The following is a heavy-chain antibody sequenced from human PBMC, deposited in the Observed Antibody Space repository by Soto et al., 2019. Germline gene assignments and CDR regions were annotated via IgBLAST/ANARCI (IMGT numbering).Heavy chain of an antibody. CDR2: INPNSGGT. D-gene: IGHD1-26*01. J-gene: IGHJ5*02. CDR3: ARGSGRVWEPRPTKDNWFEP. CDR1: GYTFTGYY. Sequence: QVQLVQSGAEVKKPGASVKVSCKASGYTFTGYYMHWVRQAPGQGLEWMGWINPNSGGTNDAQKFQGRVTMTRETSISTAYRELSRLRSDDTAVYYCARGSGRVWEPRPTKDNWFEPWGQGTLVTVSS. V-gene: IGHV1-2*02.